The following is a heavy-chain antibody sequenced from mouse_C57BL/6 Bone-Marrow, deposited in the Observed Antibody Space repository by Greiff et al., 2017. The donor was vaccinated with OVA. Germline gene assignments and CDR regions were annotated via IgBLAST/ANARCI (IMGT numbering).Heavy chain of an antibody. CDR1: GYTFTSYW. Sequence: QVQLKQPGAELVRPGTSVKLSCKASGYTFTSYWMHWVKQRPGQGLEWIGVIDPSDSYTNYNQKFKGKATLTVDTSSSTAYMQLSSLTSEDSAVYYCARSGSSSSWFAYWGQGTLVTVSA. CDR2: IDPSDSYT. J-gene: IGHJ3*01. V-gene: IGHV1-59*01. CDR3: ARSGSSSSWFAY. D-gene: IGHD1-1*01.